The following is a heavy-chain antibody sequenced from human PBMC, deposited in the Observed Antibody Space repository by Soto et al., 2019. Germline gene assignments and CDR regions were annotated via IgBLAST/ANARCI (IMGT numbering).Heavy chain of an antibody. Sequence: EVQLLESGGGLVQPGGSLRLACAGSGFTFINHAMNWVRQAPGKGLEWVTGITGNGETTNYADSVKGRFTISRDNSKNTLYLQMNSLRAEDTAVYYCACRITIFGVVINNDYWGQGTLVTVSS. V-gene: IGHV3-23*01. D-gene: IGHD3-3*01. CDR3: ACRITIFGVVINNDY. CDR1: GFTFINHA. CDR2: ITGNGETT. J-gene: IGHJ4*02.